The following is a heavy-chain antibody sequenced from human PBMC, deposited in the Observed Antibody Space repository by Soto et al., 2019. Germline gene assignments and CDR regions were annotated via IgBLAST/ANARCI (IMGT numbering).Heavy chain of an antibody. CDR1: GFTFSGSA. Sequence: GGSLRLSCAASGFTFSGSAMHWVRQASGKGLEWVGRIRSKANSYATAYAESVKGRFTISRDDSKNTAYLQMNSLKTEDTAVYYCTRRAAAAAVVPYGMDVWGQGTTVTVSS. J-gene: IGHJ6*02. CDR3: TRRAAAAAVVPYGMDV. V-gene: IGHV3-73*01. D-gene: IGHD6-13*01. CDR2: IRSKANSYAT.